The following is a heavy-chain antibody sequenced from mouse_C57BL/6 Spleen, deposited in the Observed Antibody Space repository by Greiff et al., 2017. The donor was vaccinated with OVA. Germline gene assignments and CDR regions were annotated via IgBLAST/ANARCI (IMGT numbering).Heavy chain of an antibody. D-gene: IGHD1-1*01. Sequence: DVQLQESGPGLVKPSQSLSLTCSVTGYSITSGYYWNWIRQSPGNKLEWMGYISYDGSNNYNPSLKNRISITRDTSKNQFFLKLNSVSTEDAATYYGARDQNYDGFAYWGQGTLVTVSA. CDR3: ARDQNYDGFAY. J-gene: IGHJ3*01. CDR1: GYSITSGYY. V-gene: IGHV3-6*01. CDR2: ISYDGSN.